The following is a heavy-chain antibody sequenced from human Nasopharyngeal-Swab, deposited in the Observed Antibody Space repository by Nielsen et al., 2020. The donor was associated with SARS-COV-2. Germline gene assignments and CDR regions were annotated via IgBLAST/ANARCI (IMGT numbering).Heavy chain of an antibody. J-gene: IGHJ6*03. CDR3: ARVSRYYYMDV. Sequence: WMRQSPGKGLEWIGYIYYSGSTYYNPSLKSRVTISVDTSKNQFSLKLSSVTAADTAAYYCARVSRYYYMDVWGKGTTVTVSS. CDR2: IYYSGST. V-gene: IGHV4-31*02.